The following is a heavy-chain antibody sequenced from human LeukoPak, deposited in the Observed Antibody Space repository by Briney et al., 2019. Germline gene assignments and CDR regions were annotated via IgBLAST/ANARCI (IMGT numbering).Heavy chain of an antibody. Sequence: ASVKVSCKASGYTFTSYGISWVRQAPGQGLEWMGWISAYNGNTNYAQKLQGRVTMTTDTSTSTAYMELRSLRSDDTAVYYCARGGEDILTGYYRAFDYWAREPWSPSPQ. V-gene: IGHV1-18*04. CDR2: ISAYNGNT. CDR3: ARGGEDILTGYYRAFDY. D-gene: IGHD3-9*01. J-gene: IGHJ4*02. CDR1: GYTFTSYG.